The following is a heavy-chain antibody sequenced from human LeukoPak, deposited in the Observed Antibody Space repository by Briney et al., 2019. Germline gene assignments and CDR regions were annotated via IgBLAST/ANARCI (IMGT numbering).Heavy chain of an antibody. V-gene: IGHV7-4-1*02. J-gene: IGHJ4*02. CDR2: INTNTGNP. Sequence: ASVKVSCKASGYTFTSYAMNWVRQAPGQGLEWMGWINTNTGNPTYAQGFTGRFVFSLDTSVSTAYLQISSLKAEDTAVYYCARIGYGDYDTYHTNYWGQGTLVTVSS. CDR3: ARIGYGDYDTYHTNY. CDR1: GYTFTSYA. D-gene: IGHD4-17*01.